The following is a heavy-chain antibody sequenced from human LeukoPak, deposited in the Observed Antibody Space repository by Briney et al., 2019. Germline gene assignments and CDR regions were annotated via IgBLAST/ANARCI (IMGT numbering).Heavy chain of an antibody. D-gene: IGHD2-2*01. V-gene: IGHV4-59*08. CDR3: ARHPRVVPAAPWYFDL. CDR2: IYYSGST. CDR1: GGSISSYY. Sequence: PSETLSLTCTVSGGSISSYYWSWIRQPPGKGLEWIGNIYYSGSTNYNPSLKSRVTISVDTSKNQFSLKLSSVTAADTAVYYCARHPRVVPAAPWYFDLWGRGTLVSVSS. J-gene: IGHJ2*01.